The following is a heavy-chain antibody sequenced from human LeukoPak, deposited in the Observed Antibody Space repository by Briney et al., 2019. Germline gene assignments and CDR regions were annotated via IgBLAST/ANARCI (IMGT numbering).Heavy chain of an antibody. D-gene: IGHD6-19*01. CDR2: ISSSSSYI. J-gene: IGHJ4*02. V-gene: IGHV3-21*01. CDR1: GFTFSSYS. Sequence: PGGSLRLSCAASGFTFSSYSMNWVRQAPGKGLEWVSSISSSSSYIYYAGSVKGRFTTSRDNAKNSLYLQMNSLRAEDTAVYYCARGGSGWPIDYWGQGTLVTVSS. CDR3: ARGGSGWPIDY.